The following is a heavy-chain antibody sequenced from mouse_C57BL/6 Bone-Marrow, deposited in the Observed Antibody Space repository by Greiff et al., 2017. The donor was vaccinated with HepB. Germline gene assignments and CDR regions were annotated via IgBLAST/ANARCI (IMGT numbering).Heavy chain of an antibody. V-gene: IGHV1-4*01. CDR1: GYTFTSYT. CDR3: ASRRANWGGFAY. Sequence: QVQLQQSGAELARPGASVKMSCKASGYTFTSYTMHWVKQRPGQGLEWIGYINPSSGYTKYNQKFKDKATLTADKSSSTAYMQLSSLTSEDSAVYYCASRRANWGGFAYWGQGTLVTVSA. D-gene: IGHD4-1*01. J-gene: IGHJ3*01. CDR2: INPSSGYT.